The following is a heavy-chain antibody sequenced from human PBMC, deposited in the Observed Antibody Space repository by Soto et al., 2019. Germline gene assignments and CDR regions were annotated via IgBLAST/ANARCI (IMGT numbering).Heavy chain of an antibody. CDR1: GFTFISYA. V-gene: IGHV3-30-3*01. CDR3: ARDPSSVVRPHYFDY. CDR2: ISYDGSNK. J-gene: IGHJ4*02. D-gene: IGHD3-10*01. Sequence: GGSLRLSCAASGFTFISYAMHWVRQAPGKGLEWVAVISYDGSNKYYADSVKGRFTISRDNSKNTLYLQMNSLRAEDTAVYYCARDPSSVVRPHYFDYWGQGTLVTVS.